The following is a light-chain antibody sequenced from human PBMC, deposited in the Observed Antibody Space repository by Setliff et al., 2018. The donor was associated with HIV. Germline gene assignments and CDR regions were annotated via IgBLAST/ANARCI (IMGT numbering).Light chain of an antibody. V-gene: IGLV2-14*03. CDR1: SSDIGSSKF. J-gene: IGLJ1*01. Sequence: SVLTQPASVSGSPGQSITISCTGTSSDIGSSKFVSWYQQHPGKAPKVMIYNADKRPSGVSNRFSGSKSGNTASLTISGLQIEDEADYFCSSYSINNLYVFASGTK. CDR2: NAD. CDR3: SSYSINNLYV.